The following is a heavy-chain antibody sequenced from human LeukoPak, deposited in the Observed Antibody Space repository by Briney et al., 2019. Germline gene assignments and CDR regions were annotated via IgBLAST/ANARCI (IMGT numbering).Heavy chain of an antibody. CDR3: ATMVRGVNPSPDAFDI. J-gene: IGHJ3*02. CDR1: GGSISSGGYY. D-gene: IGHD3-10*01. CDR2: IYYSGST. V-gene: IGHV4-31*03. Sequence: SETLSLTCTVSGGSISSGGYYWSWIRQHPGKGLEWIGYIYYSGSTYYNPSLKSRVTISVDTSKNQFSLKLSSVPAADTAVYYCATMVRGVNPSPDAFDIWGQGTMVTVSS.